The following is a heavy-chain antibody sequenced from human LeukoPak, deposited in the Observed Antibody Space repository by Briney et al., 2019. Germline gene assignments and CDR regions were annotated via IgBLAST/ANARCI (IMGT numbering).Heavy chain of an antibody. D-gene: IGHD3-22*01. V-gene: IGHV1-46*01. CDR1: GYTFSSNY. Sequence: ASVKVSCKASGYTFSSNYMHWVRQAPGQGLEWMGIINPSGGSTTHAQKFQGRVTMTTDTSTSTAYMELRSLRSDDTAVYYCARGEGDYYDSSGYGYWGQGTLVTVSS. J-gene: IGHJ4*02. CDR3: ARGEGDYYDSSGYGY. CDR2: INPSGGST.